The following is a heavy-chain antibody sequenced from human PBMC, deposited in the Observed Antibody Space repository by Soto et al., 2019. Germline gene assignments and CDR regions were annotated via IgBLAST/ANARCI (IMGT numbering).Heavy chain of an antibody. D-gene: IGHD2-15*01. Sequence: PGGSLRLSCAASGFTFSSYGMHWVRQAPGKGLEWVAVISYDGSNKYYADSVKGRFTISRDNSKNTLYLQMNSLRAEDTAVYYCAKDSDIFHVPQWSHLDYWGQGTLVTVSS. V-gene: IGHV3-30*18. CDR3: AKDSDIFHVPQWSHLDY. CDR2: ISYDGSNK. J-gene: IGHJ4*02. CDR1: GFTFSSYG.